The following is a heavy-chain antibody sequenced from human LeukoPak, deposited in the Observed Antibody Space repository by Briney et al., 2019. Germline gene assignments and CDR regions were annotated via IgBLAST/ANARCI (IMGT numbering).Heavy chain of an antibody. Sequence: SETLSLTCTVSGGSISGRYWGWIRQPPGKGLEWIGYINYSGSTDYNPSLKSRVTISLDTSKNQFSLKLSSVTAADTAVYYCARDAGGGPFFDYWGKGTLLTVSS. CDR2: INYSGST. D-gene: IGHD2-15*01. J-gene: IGHJ4*02. V-gene: IGHV4-59*11. CDR1: GGSISGRY. CDR3: ARDAGGGPFFDY.